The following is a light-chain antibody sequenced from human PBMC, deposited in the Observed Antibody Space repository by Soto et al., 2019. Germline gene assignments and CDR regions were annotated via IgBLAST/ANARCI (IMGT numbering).Light chain of an antibody. J-gene: IGKJ2*01. CDR1: QSVSSSY. CDR3: QQYGSSHYT. V-gene: IGKV3-20*01. CDR2: RAS. Sequence: EIVLTQSPGTLSLSPGERATLSCRASQSVSSSYLAWYQQKSGQAPRLLIYRASNRATGIPERFSGSGSGTDFTLTISRLEPEDFAVYYCQQYGSSHYTFGQGTKLEIK.